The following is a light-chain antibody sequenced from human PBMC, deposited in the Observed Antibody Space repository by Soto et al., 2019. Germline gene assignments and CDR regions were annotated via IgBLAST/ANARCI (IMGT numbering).Light chain of an antibody. Sequence: QSVLTQPPSASGSPGQSVTISCTGTSSEVGGYNYVSWYQQHPGKAPKLMIYEVSKRPSGVPDRFSGSKSGNTASLTVSGLQAEDEADYYCSSYVGSNNFVFGTGTKVTVL. J-gene: IGLJ1*01. CDR1: SSEVGGYNY. V-gene: IGLV2-8*01. CDR2: EVS. CDR3: SSYVGSNNFV.